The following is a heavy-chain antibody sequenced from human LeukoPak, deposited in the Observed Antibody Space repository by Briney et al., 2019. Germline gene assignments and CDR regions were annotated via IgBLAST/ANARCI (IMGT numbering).Heavy chain of an antibody. CDR3: ANPTRSPYCGGDCYRNFFYGMDG. CDR2: ISRDSSTI. Sequence: GGSLRLSCAASGFTFSSYSMNWVRQAPGKGLEWVSYISRDSSTIYYADSVKGRFTISRDNAKNSLYLQMSSLRAEDTAVYYCANPTRSPYCGGDCYRNFFYGMDGWGQGTTVTVSS. D-gene: IGHD2-21*02. V-gene: IGHV3-48*01. J-gene: IGHJ6*02. CDR1: GFTFSSYS.